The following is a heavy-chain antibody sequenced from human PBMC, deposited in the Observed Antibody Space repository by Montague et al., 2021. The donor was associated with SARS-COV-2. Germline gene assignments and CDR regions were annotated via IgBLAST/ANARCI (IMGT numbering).Heavy chain of an antibody. J-gene: IGHJ4*02. D-gene: IGHD2-15*01. Sequence: SLRLSCEASGFTFSSYAMSWVRQAPGKGLEWVSGISGSGGNTYYADSXKVRFTISRDNSKNTLYQQMNSLRAEDTAVYYCASLGYCSGGRCYSGDYWGQGTLVTVSS. CDR2: ISGSGGNT. CDR1: GFTFSSYA. V-gene: IGHV3-23*01. CDR3: ASLGYCSGGRCYSGDY.